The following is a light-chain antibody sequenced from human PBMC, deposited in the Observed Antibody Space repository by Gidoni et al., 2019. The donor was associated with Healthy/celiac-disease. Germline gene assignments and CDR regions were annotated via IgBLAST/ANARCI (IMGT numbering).Light chain of an antibody. CDR3: QQRSNWPPYT. CDR1: QSVSSY. Sequence: LVLPQSPDTLSLSPGERAPLSCRASQSVSSYVAGYQQKPGQAPRRLIYDAYNRATGIPARFSGSGSGTDVTLTISSLEPEDFAVYYCQQRSNWPPYTFGGGTKVEIK. V-gene: IGKV3-11*01. CDR2: DAY. J-gene: IGKJ4*01.